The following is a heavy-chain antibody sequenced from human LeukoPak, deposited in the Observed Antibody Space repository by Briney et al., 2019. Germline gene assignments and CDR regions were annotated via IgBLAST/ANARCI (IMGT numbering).Heavy chain of an antibody. CDR1: GFTFSSHW. V-gene: IGHV3-74*01. CDR2: INSDGSTT. D-gene: IGHD3-22*01. CDR3: ARVMYYYHSSGSIAVYYFDY. Sequence: PGGSLRLSCAASGFTFSSHWMHWVRQAPGKGLVWVSRINSDGSTTSYADSVKGRFTISRDNAKNTLYLQMNSLRAEDTAVYYRARVMYYYHSSGSIAVYYFDYWGQGTLVTVSS. J-gene: IGHJ4*02.